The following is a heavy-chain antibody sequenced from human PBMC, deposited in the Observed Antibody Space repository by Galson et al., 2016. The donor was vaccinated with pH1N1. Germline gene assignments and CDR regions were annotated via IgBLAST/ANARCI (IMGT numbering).Heavy chain of an antibody. D-gene: IGHD1-1*01. J-gene: IGHJ6*03. CDR3: VRAAAPGYPYYYYVHMDV. CDR2: INLHNGDT. V-gene: IGHV1-2*02. Sequence: SVKVSCKASGFTFTGYHMHWVRQAPGQGLEWMGWINLHNGDTNFAQKFQGRVTMTRDTSMNTAYMELSDLRFDDTAVYHRVRAAAPGYPYYYYVHMDVWARGTTVTVSS. CDR1: GFTFTGYH.